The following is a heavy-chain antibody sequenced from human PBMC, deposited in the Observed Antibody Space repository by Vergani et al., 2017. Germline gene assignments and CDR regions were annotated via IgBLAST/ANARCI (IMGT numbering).Heavy chain of an antibody. V-gene: IGHV4-39*07. Sequence: QLQLQESGPGLVKPSETLSLTCTVSGGSISSSSYYWGWIRQPXGKGLEWIGSIYYSGSTYYNPSLKSRVTISVDTSKNQFSLKLSSVTATDTAVYYCARTPRDFWSGYYTSWFDPWGQGTLVTVSS. CDR1: GGSISSSSYY. CDR2: IYYSGST. D-gene: IGHD3-3*01. J-gene: IGHJ5*02. CDR3: ARTPRDFWSGYYTSWFDP.